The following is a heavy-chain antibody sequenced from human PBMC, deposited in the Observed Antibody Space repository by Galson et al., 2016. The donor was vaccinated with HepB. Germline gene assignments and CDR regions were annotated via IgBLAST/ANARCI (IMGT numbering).Heavy chain of an antibody. CDR3: AKGGPQAMITFGGFIADFAY. V-gene: IGHV3-23*01. CDR1: GFTFSSYA. Sequence: SLRLSCAASGFTFSSYAMSWVRQAPGKGLEWVSGISVSGRSTYYADSVKGRFTISRDNSKNTLYLQMNSLRVEDTAVYYCAKGGPQAMITFGGFIADFAYWGQGALVTVSS. D-gene: IGHD3-16*02. J-gene: IGHJ4*02. CDR2: ISVSGRST.